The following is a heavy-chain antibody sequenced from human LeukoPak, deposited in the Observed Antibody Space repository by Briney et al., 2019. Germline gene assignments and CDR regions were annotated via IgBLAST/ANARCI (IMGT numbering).Heavy chain of an antibody. J-gene: IGHJ6*02. CDR2: IYPGDSDT. V-gene: IGHV5-51*01. CDR3: ARPSLLWFGELFPDYGMDV. CDR1: GYSFTSYW. Sequence: HGESLKISCKGSGYSFTSYWIGWVRQMPGKGLEWMGIIYPGDSDTRYSPSFQGQVTISADKSISTAYLQWSSLKASDTAMYYCARPSLLWFGELFPDYGMDVWGQGTTVTVSS. D-gene: IGHD3-10*01.